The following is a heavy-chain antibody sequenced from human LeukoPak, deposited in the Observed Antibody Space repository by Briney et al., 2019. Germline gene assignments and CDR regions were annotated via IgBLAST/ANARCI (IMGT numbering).Heavy chain of an antibody. D-gene: IGHD2-8*01. CDR3: ARGAAMDGPYNWFDP. CDR1: GFTFSSYS. CDR2: ISTRRTTI. J-gene: IGHJ5*02. Sequence: GGSLRLSCAASGFTFSSYSRNWVRQAPGKGLEWVSYISTRRTTIYYADSVKGRFTISRDNAKNSVDLQMNSLRAEDTAVYYCARGAAMDGPYNWFDPWGQGTLVTVSS. V-gene: IGHV3-48*01.